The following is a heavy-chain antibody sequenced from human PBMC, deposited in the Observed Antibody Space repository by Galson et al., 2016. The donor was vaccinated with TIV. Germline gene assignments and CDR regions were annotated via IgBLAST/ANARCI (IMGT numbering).Heavy chain of an antibody. D-gene: IGHD1-7*01. CDR1: GFTFSSHW. CDR3: ARYRTGNYYDAFDI. Sequence: SLRLSCAASGFTFSSHWMHWVRQAPGKGLVWVSRVNSDGSISIYADSVKGRFAISRDNAKNTLYLQIDSLRAEDTAVYYCARYRTGNYYDAFDIWGQGTLVSVSS. CDR2: VNSDGSIS. V-gene: IGHV3-74*01. J-gene: IGHJ3*02.